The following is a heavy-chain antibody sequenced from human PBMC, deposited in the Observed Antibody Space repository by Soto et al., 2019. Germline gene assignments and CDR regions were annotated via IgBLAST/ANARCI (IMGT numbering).Heavy chain of an antibody. Sequence: GGALRLSCAASGFTFSNYGMTWVRQAPGKGLEWVSGITNTGGGTYYADSVKGRFTISRDNSKNTLYLQMNTLRAEDKAIYYCAKQFRLNDYWGQGTLVTVSS. CDR1: GFTFSNYG. D-gene: IGHD2-21*01. CDR3: AKQFRLNDY. V-gene: IGHV3-23*01. J-gene: IGHJ4*02. CDR2: ITNTGGGT.